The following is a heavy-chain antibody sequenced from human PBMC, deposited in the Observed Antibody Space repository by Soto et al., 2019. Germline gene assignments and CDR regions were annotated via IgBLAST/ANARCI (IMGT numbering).Heavy chain of an antibody. D-gene: IGHD3-10*01. CDR1: GGSISSYY. V-gene: IGHV4-59*01. CDR3: ARAINSIYYYGSGIDAFDI. J-gene: IGHJ3*02. Sequence: QVQLQESGPGLVKPSETLSLTCTVSGGSISSYYWSWIRQPPGKGLEWIGYIYYSGCTNYNPSLKSRVTISVDTSKNQFSLKLSSVTAADTAVYYCARAINSIYYYGSGIDAFDIWGQGTMVTVSS. CDR2: IYYSGCT.